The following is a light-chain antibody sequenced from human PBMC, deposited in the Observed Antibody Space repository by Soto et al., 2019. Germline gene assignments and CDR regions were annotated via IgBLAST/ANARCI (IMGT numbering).Light chain of an antibody. V-gene: IGKV1-39*01. Sequence: DIQMTQSPSSLSASVGDRVTITCRASQSISSYLNWYQQKPGKAPKLLIYAASSLQSGVPSRFSGSGSGTDFTLTISSLQPEDFAVYYCQQRSNWPLTFGGGTKVDNK. CDR2: AAS. J-gene: IGKJ4*01. CDR1: QSISSY. CDR3: QQRSNWPLT.